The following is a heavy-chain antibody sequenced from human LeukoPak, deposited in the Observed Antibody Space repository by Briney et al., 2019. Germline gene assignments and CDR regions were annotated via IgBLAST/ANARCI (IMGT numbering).Heavy chain of an antibody. V-gene: IGHV4-59*01. D-gene: IGHD6-19*01. CDR1: GGSISSYY. Sequence: SETLSLTCTVSGGSISSYYWSWIRQPPGKGLEWIGYIYYSGSTNYNPSLKSRVTISVDTSKNQFSLKLSSVTAADTAVYYCARDVWGIAVAGTGQNYYGMDVWGQGTTVTVSS. J-gene: IGHJ6*02. CDR2: IYYSGST. CDR3: ARDVWGIAVAGTGQNYYGMDV.